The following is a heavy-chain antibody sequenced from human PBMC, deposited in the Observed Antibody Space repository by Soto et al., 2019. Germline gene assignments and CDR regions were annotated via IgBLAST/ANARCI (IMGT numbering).Heavy chain of an antibody. CDR1: GYTLTCYD. CDR2: MNPNSGST. J-gene: IGHJ6*02. V-gene: IGHV1-8*01. D-gene: IGHD6-13*01. Sequence: ASVKVSCKASGYTLTCYDMNWVRQATGQGLEWMGWMNPNSGSTDYAQKFQGRVTMTRNTSISTAYMELSRLRSDDTAVYYCARDLPWQQLEPGGGLRYYYYGMDVWGQGTTVTVSS. CDR3: ARDLPWQQLEPGGGLRYYYYGMDV.